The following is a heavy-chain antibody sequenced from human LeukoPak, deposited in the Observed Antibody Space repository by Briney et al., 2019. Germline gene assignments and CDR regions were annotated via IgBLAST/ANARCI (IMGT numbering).Heavy chain of an antibody. CDR3: ARRDSSSWLLDY. D-gene: IGHD6-13*01. Sequence: PGRSLRLSCAASGFTFSSYGMHWVRQAPGKGLEWVAVIWYDGSNKYYADSVKGRFTISRDNSKNTLYLQMNSLRAEDTAVYYCARRDSSSWLLDYWGQGTLVTASS. CDR1: GFTFSSYG. CDR2: IWYDGSNK. J-gene: IGHJ4*02. V-gene: IGHV3-33*01.